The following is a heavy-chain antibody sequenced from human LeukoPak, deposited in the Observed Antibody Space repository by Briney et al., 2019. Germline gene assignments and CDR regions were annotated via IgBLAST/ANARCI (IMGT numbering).Heavy chain of an antibody. CDR3: ARGYYDFWSGHGDYFDY. CDR1: GGSISSYY. V-gene: IGHV4-59*01. CDR2: IYYSGST. Sequence: SETLSLTCTVSGGSISSYYWSWIRQPPGKGLEWIGYIYYSGSTNYNPSLKSRVTISVDTPKNQFSLKLSSVTAADTAVYYCARGYYDFWSGHGDYFDYWGQGTLVTVSS. D-gene: IGHD3-3*01. J-gene: IGHJ4*02.